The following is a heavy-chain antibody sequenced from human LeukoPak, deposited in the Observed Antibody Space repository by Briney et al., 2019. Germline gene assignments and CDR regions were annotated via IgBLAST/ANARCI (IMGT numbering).Heavy chain of an antibody. CDR3: ARSGNAYDSSGSFDY. Sequence: SVKVSCKASGYTFTSYYMHWVRQAPGQGLEWMGGIIPIFGTANYAQKFQGRVTITADKSTSTAYMELSSLRSEDTAVYYCARSGNAYDSSGSFDYWGQGTLVTVSS. CDR1: GYTFTSYY. V-gene: IGHV1-69*06. CDR2: IIPIFGTA. J-gene: IGHJ4*02. D-gene: IGHD3-22*01.